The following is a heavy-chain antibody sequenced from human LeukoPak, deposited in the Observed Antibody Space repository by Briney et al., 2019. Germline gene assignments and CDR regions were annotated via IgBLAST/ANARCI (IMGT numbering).Heavy chain of an antibody. CDR2: IRSNTYGGTA. D-gene: IGHD3-22*01. Sequence: GGSLRLSCIGSGLNFGDYAMSWVRQAPGKGLEWVGFIRSNTYGGTAEYAASVTGRFTISRDDSKSIAYLQMNSLKTEDTAVYYCTRGPSFYDTSGYYPALYFRDWGLGTLVTVSS. CDR3: TRGPSFYDTSGYYPALYFRD. CDR1: GLNFGDYA. V-gene: IGHV3-49*04. J-gene: IGHJ1*01.